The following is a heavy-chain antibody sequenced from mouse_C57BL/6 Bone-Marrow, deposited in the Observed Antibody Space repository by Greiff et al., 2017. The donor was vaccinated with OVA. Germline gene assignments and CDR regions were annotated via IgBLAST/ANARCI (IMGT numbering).Heavy chain of an antibody. J-gene: IGHJ4*01. CDR2: IDPETGGT. CDR3: TRRGPITTVVADYYAMDY. CDR1: GYTFTDYE. Sequence: QVQLKQSGAELVRPGASVTLSCKASGYTFTDYEMHWVKQTPVHGLEWIGAIDPETGGTAYNQKFKGKAILTADKSSSTAYMELRSLTSEDSAVYYCTRRGPITTVVADYYAMDYWGQGTSVTVSS. V-gene: IGHV1-15*01. D-gene: IGHD1-1*01.